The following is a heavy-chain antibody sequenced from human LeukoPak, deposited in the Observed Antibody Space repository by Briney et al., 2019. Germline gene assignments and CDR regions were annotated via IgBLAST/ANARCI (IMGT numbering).Heavy chain of an antibody. V-gene: IGHV3-48*03. J-gene: IGHJ5*02. CDR2: ISSSGSAI. CDR1: GFTFSSYE. CDR3: ARGRLRQGWFDP. Sequence: GGSLRLSCAASGFTFSSYEMNWVRQAPGKGLEWVSYISSSGSAIYYADSVKGRSTISRDSAKNSLYLQMNSLRAEDTAVYYCARGRLRQGWFDPWGQGTLVTVSS. D-gene: IGHD4-17*01.